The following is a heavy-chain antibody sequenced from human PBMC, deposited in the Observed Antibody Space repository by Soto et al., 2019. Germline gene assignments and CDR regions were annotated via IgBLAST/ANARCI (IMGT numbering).Heavy chain of an antibody. CDR3: ARDLKVRGVKVPYFDY. CDR2: IYYSGST. V-gene: IGHV4-31*03. D-gene: IGHD3-10*01. Sequence: SVTLSLTCTVSGGSISSSSYYWSWIRQHPGKGLEWIGYIYYSGSTYYNPSLKSRVTTSVDTSKNQFSLKLSSVTAADTAVYYCARDLKVRGVKVPYFDYWGQGTLVTVSS. J-gene: IGHJ4*02. CDR1: GGSISSSSYY.